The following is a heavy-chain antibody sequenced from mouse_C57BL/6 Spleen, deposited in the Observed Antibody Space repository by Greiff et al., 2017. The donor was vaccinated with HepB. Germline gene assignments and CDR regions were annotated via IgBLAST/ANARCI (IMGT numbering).Heavy chain of an antibody. V-gene: IGHV5-9-1*02. CDR2: ISSGGDYI. D-gene: IGHD2-3*01. CDR1: GFTFSSYA. Sequence: EVKLVESGEGLVKPGGSLKLSCAASGFTFSSYAMSWVRQTPEKRLEWVAYISSGGDYIYYADTVKGRFTISRDNARNTLYLQMSSLKSEDTAMYYCTRAYDGFYYFDYWGQGTTLTVSS. J-gene: IGHJ2*01. CDR3: TRAYDGFYYFDY.